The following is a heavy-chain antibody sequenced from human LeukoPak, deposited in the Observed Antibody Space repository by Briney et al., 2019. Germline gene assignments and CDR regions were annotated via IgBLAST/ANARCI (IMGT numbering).Heavy chain of an antibody. CDR3: ARIDFWSGYFDY. CDR1: GYSISSGYY. V-gene: IGHV4-38-2*01. D-gene: IGHD3-3*01. J-gene: IGHJ4*02. CDR2: IYHSGST. Sequence: PSETQSLTCAVSGYSISSGYYWGWIRQPPGKGLEWIGSIYHSGSTYYNPSLKSRVTISVDTSKNQFSLKLSSVTAADTAVYYCARIDFWSGYFDYWGQGTLVTVSS.